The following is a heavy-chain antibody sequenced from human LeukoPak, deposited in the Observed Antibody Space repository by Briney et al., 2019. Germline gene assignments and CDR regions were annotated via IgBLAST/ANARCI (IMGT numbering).Heavy chain of an antibody. D-gene: IGHD3-3*01. CDR3: AKDLMVIIVSGVCDI. Sequence: SETLSLTCTVSGGSFSSGGYYWSWIRQAAGKGLVWIGRVYISGKTDYNPSLKSRITISVDTSNNQFSLRLSSVTAADTAVYYCAKDLMVIIVSGVCDIWGQGTMVTVSS. J-gene: IGHJ3*02. CDR2: VYISGKT. CDR1: GGSFSSGGYY. V-gene: IGHV4-61*02.